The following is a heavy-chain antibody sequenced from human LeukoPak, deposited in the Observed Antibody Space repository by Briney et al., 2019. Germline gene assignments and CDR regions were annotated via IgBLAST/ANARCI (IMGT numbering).Heavy chain of an antibody. CDR1: GFTFSTLA. D-gene: IGHD6-19*01. CDR3: ARDVSEIAVAGQEGFDY. CDR2: IWYDGSNK. J-gene: IGHJ4*02. Sequence: GGSLRLSCTASGFTFSTLAMSWVRQAPGKGLEWVAVIWYDGSNKYYADSVKGRFTISRDNSKNTLYLQMNSLRAEDTAVYYCARDVSEIAVAGQEGFDYWGQGTLVTVSS. V-gene: IGHV3-33*08.